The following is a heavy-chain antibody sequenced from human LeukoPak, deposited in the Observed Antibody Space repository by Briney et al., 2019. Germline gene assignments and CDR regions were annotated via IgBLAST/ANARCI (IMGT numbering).Heavy chain of an antibody. CDR2: ISGSVGST. D-gene: IGHD6-19*01. CDR3: ARTVAGTEHFDY. V-gene: IGHV3-23*01. CDR1: GFTFSSYA. Sequence: GGSLRLSCAASGFTFSSYAMSWVRQAPGKGLEWVSAISGSVGSTYYADSVKGRFTISRDNSKNTLYLQTNSLRAEDTAVYYCARTVAGTEHFDYWGQGTLVTVSS. J-gene: IGHJ4*02.